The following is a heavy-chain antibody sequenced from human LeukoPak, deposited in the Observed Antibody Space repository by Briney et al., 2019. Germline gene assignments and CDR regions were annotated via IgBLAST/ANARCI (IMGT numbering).Heavy chain of an antibody. Sequence: PSETLSLTCTVSGGSISSGDYYWSWIRQPPGKGLEWIGYIYYSGSTYYNPSLKSRVTISVDTSKNQFSLKLSSVTAADTAVYYCARRGYSGYDYRTTDYWGQGTLVTVSS. CDR2: IYYSGST. CDR3: ARRGYSGYDYRTTDY. D-gene: IGHD5-12*01. J-gene: IGHJ4*02. V-gene: IGHV4-30-4*08. CDR1: GGSISSGDYY.